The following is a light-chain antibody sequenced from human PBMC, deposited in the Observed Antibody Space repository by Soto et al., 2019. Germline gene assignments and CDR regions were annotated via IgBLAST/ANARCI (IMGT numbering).Light chain of an antibody. CDR3: ATWDDSRSGVV. CDR2: RDN. CDR1: SSNIGSSY. Sequence: QSVLTQPPSASGTPGQRVTISCSGSSSNIGSSYVCWYQQLPGTATKLLIYRDNKRPSGVPDRLSGSKSGTSVSLAISGLRSEDEADYYCATWDDSRSGVVFGGGTKRTVL. V-gene: IGLV1-47*01. J-gene: IGLJ2*01.